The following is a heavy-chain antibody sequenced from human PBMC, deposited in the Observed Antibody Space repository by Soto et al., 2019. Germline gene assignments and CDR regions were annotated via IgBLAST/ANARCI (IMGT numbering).Heavy chain of an antibody. V-gene: IGHV3-23*01. D-gene: IGHD3-3*01. J-gene: IGHJ3*02. CDR2: ISGSGGST. CDR3: AKDLHDFWTNDAFDI. CDR1: GFAFSSYA. Sequence: EVQLLESGGGLVQPGGSLRLSCAASGFAFSSYAMSWVRQAPGKGLGWVSAISGSGGSTFYADSVQGRFTISRDNSKNTLYLQMISLRVEDTAVYYCAKDLHDFWTNDAFDIWGQGTMVTVSS.